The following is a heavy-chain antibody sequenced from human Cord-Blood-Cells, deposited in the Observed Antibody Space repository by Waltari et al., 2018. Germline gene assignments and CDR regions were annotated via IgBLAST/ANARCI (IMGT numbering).Heavy chain of an antibody. J-gene: IGHJ4*02. V-gene: IGHV4-4*02. Sequence: QVQLQESGPGLVKPSGTLSLTCAVSGGSISSSNWWSRVRQPPRKGLEWIGEIYHSGSTNYNPSLKSRVTISVDKSKNQFSLKLSSVTAADTAVYYCARDRYCSGGSCYDGFDYWGQGTLVTVSS. CDR1: GGSISSSNW. D-gene: IGHD2-15*01. CDR2: IYHSGST. CDR3: ARDRYCSGGSCYDGFDY.